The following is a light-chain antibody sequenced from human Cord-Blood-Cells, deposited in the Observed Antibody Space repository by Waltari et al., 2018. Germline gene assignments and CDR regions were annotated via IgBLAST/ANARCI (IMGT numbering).Light chain of an antibody. V-gene: IGKV1-39*01. Sequence: DIQMTQSPYYLSASVGDRVTITCRASQSISSYLNWYQQKPGKAPKLLIYAASSLQSGVPSRFSGSVSGTDFTLTISSPQPEDFATYYCQQSYSTPRYTFGQWTKLEIK. CDR2: AAS. CDR1: QSISSY. J-gene: IGKJ2*01. CDR3: QQSYSTPRYT.